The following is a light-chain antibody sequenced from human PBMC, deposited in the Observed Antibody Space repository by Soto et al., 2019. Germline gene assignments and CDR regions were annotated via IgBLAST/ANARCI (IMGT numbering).Light chain of an antibody. V-gene: IGKV3-15*01. CDR1: QSVETF. Sequence: DIVMTQSPAILSVSPGERATLSCRASQSVETFLAWFQHKAGQAPRLLIFGASTRAAGVPARFSGGGSGTEFTLTIDSLRSEDVAVYFCQQYHAWPPCTFGGGTKVEIK. CDR2: GAS. CDR3: QQYHAWPPCT. J-gene: IGKJ4*01.